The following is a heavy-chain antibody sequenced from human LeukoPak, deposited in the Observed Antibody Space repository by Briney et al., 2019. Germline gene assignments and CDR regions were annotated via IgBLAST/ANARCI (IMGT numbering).Heavy chain of an antibody. J-gene: IGHJ3*02. CDR2: IIPIFGTA. D-gene: IGHD3-9*01. V-gene: IGHV1-69*06. CDR3: ARRQNYDILTGINNDAFDI. CDR1: GGTFSSYA. Sequence: ASVKVSCKASGGTFSSYAISWVRQAPGQGLEWMGGIIPIFGTANYAQKFQGRVTITADKSTSTAYMELSSLRSEDTAVYYCARRQNYDILTGINNDAFDIWGQGTMVTVSS.